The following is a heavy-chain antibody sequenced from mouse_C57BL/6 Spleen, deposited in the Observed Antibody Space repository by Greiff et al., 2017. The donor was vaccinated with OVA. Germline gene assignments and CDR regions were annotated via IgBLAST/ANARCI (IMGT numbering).Heavy chain of an antibody. Sequence: EVQLVESGGGLVKPGGSLKLSCAASGFTFSDYGMHWVRQAPEKGLEWVAYISSGSSTIYYADTVKGRFTISRDNAKNTLFLQMTSLRSEDTAMYYCALITTVVATDFDVWGTGTTVTVSS. CDR3: ALITTVVATDFDV. CDR2: ISSGSSTI. CDR1: GFTFSDYG. V-gene: IGHV5-17*01. J-gene: IGHJ1*03. D-gene: IGHD1-1*01.